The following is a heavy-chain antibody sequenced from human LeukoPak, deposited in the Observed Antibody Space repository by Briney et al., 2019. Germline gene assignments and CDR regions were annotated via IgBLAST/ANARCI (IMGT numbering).Heavy chain of an antibody. CDR1: GFTVGSNY. CDR2: TYSTGST. CDR3: ARTRGIADFDF. Sequence: GGSLRLSCAASGFTVGSNYMSWVRQAPGKGLEWVSVTYSTGSTFYADPVKGRFTISRDNSKNTLYLQMKSLRAEDTAVYYCARTRGIADFDFWGQGTLVTVSS. J-gene: IGHJ4*01. V-gene: IGHV3-66*01.